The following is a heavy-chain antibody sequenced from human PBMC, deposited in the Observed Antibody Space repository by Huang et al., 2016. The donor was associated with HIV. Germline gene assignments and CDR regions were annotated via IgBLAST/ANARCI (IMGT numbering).Heavy chain of an antibody. CDR2: MNPESGNT. CDR3: TRAVWFAENWFDT. D-gene: IGHD3-10*01. Sequence: QVQLVQSGAEVKRPGASVKVSCKASGYTFRDYGINWVRQAPGQGLEWMGWMNPESGNTGEAPSLKGRVTMTRDISITTAYMELGRPRFEDTAGDYWTRAVWFAENWFDTWGQGTPVIVSS. V-gene: IGHV1-8*02. CDR1: GYTFRDYG. J-gene: IGHJ5*02.